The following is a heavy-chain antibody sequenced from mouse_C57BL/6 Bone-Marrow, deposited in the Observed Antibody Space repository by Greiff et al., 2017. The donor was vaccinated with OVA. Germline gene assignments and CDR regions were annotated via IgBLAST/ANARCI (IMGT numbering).Heavy chain of an antibody. Sequence: EVKLVESGGGLVQSGRSLRLSCATSGFTFSDFYMEWVRQAPGKGLEWIAASRNKANDYKTEYSASVKGRFIVSRDTSQSILYLQMNALRAEDTAIYYCARDARGYDGGHYAMDYWGQGTSVTVSS. J-gene: IGHJ4*01. CDR3: ARDARGYDGGHYAMDY. V-gene: IGHV7-1*01. CDR1: GFTFSDFY. D-gene: IGHD2-2*01. CDR2: SRNKANDYKT.